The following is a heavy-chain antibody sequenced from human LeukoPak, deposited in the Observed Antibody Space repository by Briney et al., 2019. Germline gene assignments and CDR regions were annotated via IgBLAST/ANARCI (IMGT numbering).Heavy chain of an antibody. J-gene: IGHJ5*02. CDR3: ARGTYSSSWYLPNWFDP. D-gene: IGHD6-13*01. CDR2: IYHSGST. V-gene: IGHV4-4*02. Sequence: PGGSLRLSCAASGFTFSSYAMSWVRQPPGKGLEWIGEIYHSGSTNYNPSLKSRVTISVDKSKNQFSLKLSSVTAADTAVYYCARGTYSSSWYLPNWFDPWGQGTLVTVSS. CDR1: GFTFSSYAM.